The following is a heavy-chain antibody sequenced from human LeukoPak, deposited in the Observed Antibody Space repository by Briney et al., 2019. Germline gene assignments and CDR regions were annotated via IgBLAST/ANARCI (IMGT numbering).Heavy chain of an antibody. J-gene: IGHJ3*02. Sequence: RRGESLKISCKASGYRFTSYWIGWVRQMPGKGLEWMGIIYPGDSDTRYSPSFQGQVTISADKSISTAYLQWSSLKASDTAMYYCARLTYYYGSGIDAFDIWGQGTMVTVSS. CDR3: ARLTYYYGSGIDAFDI. D-gene: IGHD3-10*01. CDR1: GYRFTSYW. CDR2: IYPGDSDT. V-gene: IGHV5-51*01.